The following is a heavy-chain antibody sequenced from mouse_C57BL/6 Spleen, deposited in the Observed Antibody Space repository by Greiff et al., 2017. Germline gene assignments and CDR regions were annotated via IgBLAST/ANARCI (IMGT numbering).Heavy chain of an antibody. CDR2: ISYDGSN. J-gene: IGHJ4*01. V-gene: IGHV3-6*01. Sequence: EVKLMESGPGLVKPSQSLSLTCSVTGYSITSGYYWNWIRQFPGNKLEWMGYISYDGSNNYNPSLKNRISITRDASKNQFFLKLNSVTTEDTATYYCARDRIYYYGSSPYYAMDYWGQGTSVTVSS. D-gene: IGHD1-1*01. CDR1: GYSITSGYY. CDR3: ARDRIYYYGSSPYYAMDY.